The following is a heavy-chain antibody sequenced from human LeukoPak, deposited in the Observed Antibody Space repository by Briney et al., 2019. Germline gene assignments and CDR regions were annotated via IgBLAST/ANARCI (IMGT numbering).Heavy chain of an antibody. D-gene: IGHD3-3*01. Sequence: PGGSLRLPCAASGFTVSSNDMSWVRQAPGKGLEWVSVIYSGGSTYYADSVKGRFTIYRDNSKDTLYLQMNSLRTEDTAVYYCAGSVITIFGGLECWGQGTLATVSS. CDR2: IYSGGST. V-gene: IGHV3-66*02. J-gene: IGHJ4*02. CDR1: GFTVSSND. CDR3: AGSVITIFGGLEC.